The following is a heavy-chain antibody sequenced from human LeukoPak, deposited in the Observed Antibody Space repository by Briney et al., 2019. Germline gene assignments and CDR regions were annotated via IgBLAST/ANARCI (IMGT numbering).Heavy chain of an antibody. CDR2: IRYDGSNK. J-gene: IGHJ6*03. Sequence: PGGSLRLSCAASGFTFSSYGMHWVRQAPGKGLEWVAFIRYDGSNKYYADSVKGRFTISRDNSKNTLYLQMNSLRAEDTAVYYCAKELRIVVVKEYYYYYYYMDVWGKGTTVTISS. V-gene: IGHV3-30*02. D-gene: IGHD3-22*01. CDR3: AKELRIVVVKEYYYYYYYMDV. CDR1: GFTFSSYG.